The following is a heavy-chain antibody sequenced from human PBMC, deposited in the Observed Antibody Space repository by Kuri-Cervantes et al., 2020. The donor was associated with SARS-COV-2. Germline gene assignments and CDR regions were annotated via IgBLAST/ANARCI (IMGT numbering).Heavy chain of an antibody. CDR3: AKDLGIVVVISASIDY. V-gene: IGHV3-23*01. Sequence: LSLTCAASGFTFSSYPMTWVRQAPGKGLEWVSGISGSGGSTYYADSVKGRFTISRDNSKNTLYLQMNSLRAEDTAVYYCAKDLGIVVVISASIDYWGQGTLVTVSS. CDR2: ISGSGGST. J-gene: IGHJ4*02. D-gene: IGHD3-22*01. CDR1: GFTFSSYP.